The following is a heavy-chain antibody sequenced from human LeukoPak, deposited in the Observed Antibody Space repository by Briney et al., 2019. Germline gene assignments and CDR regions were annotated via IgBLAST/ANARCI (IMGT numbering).Heavy chain of an antibody. CDR2: IYYTGST. CDR3: ARGGSAGYFDH. J-gene: IGHJ4*02. V-gene: IGHV4-59*08. Sequence: SETLSLTCTVSGGSISSYYWSWIRQPPGKGLEYIGYIYYTGSTNYNPSLKSRVTISVDTSKNQFSLKLSSVTAADTAMFYCARGGSAGYFDHWGQGTLVTVSS. CDR1: GGSISSYY.